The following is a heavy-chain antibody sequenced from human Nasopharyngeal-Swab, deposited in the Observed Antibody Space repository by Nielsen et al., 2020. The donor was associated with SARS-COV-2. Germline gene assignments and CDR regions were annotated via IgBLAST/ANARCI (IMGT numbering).Heavy chain of an antibody. J-gene: IGHJ4*02. CDR2: ISYEGSKR. CDR1: GFTFTNFG. Sequence: GESLKISCAASGFTFTNFGMHWVRQAPGKGLQWVAFISYEGSKRYYTDSVKGRFTISRDHSKNTVYLQMNSLRTEDTAVYFCAKQGGVFHFRSSLYPDYWGQGSLVTVS. V-gene: IGHV3-30*18. CDR3: AKQGGVFHFRSSLYPDY. D-gene: IGHD3-3*02.